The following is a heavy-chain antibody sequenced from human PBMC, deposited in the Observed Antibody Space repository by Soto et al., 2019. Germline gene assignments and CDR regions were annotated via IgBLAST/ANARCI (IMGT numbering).Heavy chain of an antibody. Sequence: PGGSLRLSCAASGFTFSGSAMHWVRQASGKGLEWVGRIRSKANSYATAYAASVKGRFTISRDDSKNTAYLQMNSLKTEDTAVYYCTTAMVRGVNDYWGQGTLVTVSS. CDR2: IRSKANSYAT. CDR3: TTAMVRGVNDY. D-gene: IGHD3-10*01. CDR1: GFTFSGSA. V-gene: IGHV3-73*01. J-gene: IGHJ4*02.